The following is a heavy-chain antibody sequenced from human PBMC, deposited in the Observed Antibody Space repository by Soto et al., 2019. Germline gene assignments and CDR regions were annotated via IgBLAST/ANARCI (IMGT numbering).Heavy chain of an antibody. V-gene: IGHV5-51*01. Sequence: LGESLNISCKGSGYSFTSYWIGWVRQMPGKGLEWMGIIYPGDSDTRYSPSFQGQVTISADKSISTAYLQWSSLKASDTAMYYCARDPSGGYGDRYYYYGMDVWGQGTTVTVSS. J-gene: IGHJ6*02. CDR3: ARDPSGGYGDRYYYYGMDV. D-gene: IGHD4-17*01. CDR1: GYSFTSYW. CDR2: IYPGDSDT.